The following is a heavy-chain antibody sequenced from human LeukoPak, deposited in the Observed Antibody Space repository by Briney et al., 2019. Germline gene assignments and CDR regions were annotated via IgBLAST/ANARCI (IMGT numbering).Heavy chain of an antibody. V-gene: IGHV3-74*01. Sequence: TGGSLRLSCTASGFTFSGYWMHWVRQAPGKGLVWVSRIYKCGNGTTYAESVKGRFTISRDNAKNTLFLQMNSLTAEDTAVYYCATDRGNAFDIWGQGTMVTVS. J-gene: IGHJ3*02. D-gene: IGHD3-10*01. CDR3: ATDRGNAFDI. CDR1: GFTFSGYW. CDR2: IYKCGNGT.